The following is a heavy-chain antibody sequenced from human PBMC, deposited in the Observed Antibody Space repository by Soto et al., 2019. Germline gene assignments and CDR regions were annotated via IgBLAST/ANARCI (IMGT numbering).Heavy chain of an antibody. CDR1: GFTFSGYN. J-gene: IGHJ4*02. CDR2: ITSSGSNT. V-gene: IGHV3-11*01. Sequence: QVQLVESGGGLVKPGGSLRLSCAASGFTFSGYNMSWIRQAPGKGLEWVSYITSSGSNTFDAESVKGRFTISRDNTMNLRYLQMNSLSAEDTAVYYCARRGTISSAHHFDHWGQGPLVTVSS. CDR3: ARRGTISSAHHFDH. D-gene: IGHD6-6*01.